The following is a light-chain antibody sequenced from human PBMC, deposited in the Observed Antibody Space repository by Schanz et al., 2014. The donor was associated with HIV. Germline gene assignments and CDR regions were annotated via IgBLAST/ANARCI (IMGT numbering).Light chain of an antibody. V-gene: IGLV2-14*03. J-gene: IGLJ3*02. CDR2: DVN. Sequence: QSALTQPASVSGSPGQSITISCTGTSSDVGGYNYVSWYQQHPGKAPKLMIYDVNNRPSGVSNRFSGSKSGNTASLTVSGLQADDEADYYCSSYAATSNVLFGGGTKLTVL. CDR1: SSDVGGYNY. CDR3: SSYAATSNVL.